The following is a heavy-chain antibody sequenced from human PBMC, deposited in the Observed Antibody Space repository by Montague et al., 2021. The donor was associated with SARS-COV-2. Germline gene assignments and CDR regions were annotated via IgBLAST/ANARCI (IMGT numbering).Heavy chain of an antibody. J-gene: IGHJ6*02. CDR1: GDSVSSNSAA. V-gene: IGHV6-1*01. Sequence: CAISGDSVSSNSAAWNWIRQSPSRGLEWLGRTYYRSKWHNDYAVXVKSRITINPDTSKNQFSLQLNSVTPEDTAVYYCARGLWFGELLSLYYYYGMDVWGQGTTVTVSS. CDR3: ARGLWFGELLSLYYYYGMDV. D-gene: IGHD3-10*01. CDR2: TYYRSKWHN.